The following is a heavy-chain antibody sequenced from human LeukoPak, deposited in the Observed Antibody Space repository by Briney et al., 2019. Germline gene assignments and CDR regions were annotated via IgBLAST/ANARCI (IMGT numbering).Heavy chain of an antibody. V-gene: IGHV4-34*01. CDR1: GVPFSNYY. D-gene: IGHD6-19*01. J-gene: IGHJ4*02. CDR2: INHSGYT. Sequence: SETLSLTCAVSGVPFSNYYWSWVRQSPTKGLEWIGEINHSGYTNYNPSLKSRVTISIDTSKNQFSLMLTSATAADTAVYYCTRAVAGHPDWGQGTLVTVSS. CDR3: TRAVAGHPD.